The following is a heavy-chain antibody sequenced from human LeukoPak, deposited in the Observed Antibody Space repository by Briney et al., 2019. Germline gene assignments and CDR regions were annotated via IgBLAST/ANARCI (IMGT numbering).Heavy chain of an antibody. J-gene: IGHJ4*02. Sequence: ASVKVSCKASGYTFSNFGISWVRQAPGQGLEWMGWISGNNDNPNYGQKFQGRLTVTTDSSTNTAYMELRNLRSDDTAVYYCARDGASTDDYWGQGTLVTVSS. CDR1: GYTFSNFG. V-gene: IGHV1-18*01. D-gene: IGHD2-2*01. CDR3: ARDGASTDDY. CDR2: ISGNNDNP.